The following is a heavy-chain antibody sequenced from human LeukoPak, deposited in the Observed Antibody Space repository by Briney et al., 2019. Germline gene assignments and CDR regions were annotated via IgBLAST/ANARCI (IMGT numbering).Heavy chain of an antibody. CDR1: GGSISSYY. CDR3: ARGHSYGTPFDY. Sequence: SETLSLTCTVSGGSISSYYWSWIRQPPGKGLEWIGYIYYSGSTNYNPSLKSRVTISVDTSKNQFSLKLSSVTAADTAVYYCARGHSYGTPFDYWGQGTLVTVSS. D-gene: IGHD5-18*01. V-gene: IGHV4-59*01. CDR2: IYYSGST. J-gene: IGHJ4*02.